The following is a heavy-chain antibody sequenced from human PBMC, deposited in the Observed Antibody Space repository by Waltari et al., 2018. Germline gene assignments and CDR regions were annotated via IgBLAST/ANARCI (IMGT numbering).Heavy chain of an antibody. CDR1: GASISSSY. CDR3: ARLVSGAVYHDY. V-gene: IGHV4-59*08. CDR2: IYYSGST. Sequence: QVLLQESGPGLVKPSETLSLTCTVSGASISSSYWSWIRQPPGKGLEWIGYIYYSGSTNYSPSLNSRVTISIYTSNPHFSRKLTFVTAADTAVYYCARLVSGAVYHDYWAREPWSPSP. J-gene: IGHJ4*02. D-gene: IGHD6-19*01.